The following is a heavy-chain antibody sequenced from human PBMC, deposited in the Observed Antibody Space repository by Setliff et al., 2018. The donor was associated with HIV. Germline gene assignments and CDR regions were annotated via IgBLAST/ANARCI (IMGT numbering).Heavy chain of an antibody. D-gene: IGHD3-22*01. J-gene: IGHJ4*02. CDR3: ARDTSLSYYDSSGDFDY. Sequence: PSETLSLTCAVSGYSISSGYSWGWIRQPPGKGLEWIGSIYHSGSTYYNPSLKSRVTISVDTSKNQFSLRLSSVTAADTAVYYCARDTSLSYYDSSGDFDYWGQGTRFTVSS. V-gene: IGHV4-38-2*02. CDR1: GYSISSGYS. CDR2: IYHSGST.